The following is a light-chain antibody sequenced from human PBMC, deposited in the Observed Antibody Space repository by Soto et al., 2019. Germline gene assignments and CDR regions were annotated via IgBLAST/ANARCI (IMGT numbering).Light chain of an antibody. V-gene: IGKV3-15*01. CDR2: GAS. CDR3: QQYSNWPIT. Sequence: EIVMTQSPATLSVSPGERATLSCRASQSVSSNLAWYQQKPGQAPRLLIYGASTRATVIPARFSGSGSGTKFTLTISSLQSEDFAVYYCQQYSNWPITFGPGTKVDIK. J-gene: IGKJ3*01. CDR1: QSVSSN.